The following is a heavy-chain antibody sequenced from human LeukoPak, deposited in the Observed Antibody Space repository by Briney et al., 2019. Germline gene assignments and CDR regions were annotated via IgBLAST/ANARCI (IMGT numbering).Heavy chain of an antibody. J-gene: IGHJ5*02. V-gene: IGHV3-30*03. CDR1: GFTFSDYG. D-gene: IGHD3-3*01. Sequence: GGSLRLSCAASGFTFSDYGMNWVRQAPGKGLEWVAVISYDGSNKYYADSVKGRFTISRDNSKNTLYLQMNSLRAEDTAVYYCAGDKDFWSGYLNWFDPWGQGTLVTVSS. CDR3: AGDKDFWSGYLNWFDP. CDR2: ISYDGSNK.